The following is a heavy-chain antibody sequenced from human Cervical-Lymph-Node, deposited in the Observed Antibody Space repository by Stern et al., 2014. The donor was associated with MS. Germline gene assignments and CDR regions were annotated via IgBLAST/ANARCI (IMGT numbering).Heavy chain of an antibody. V-gene: IGHV3-21*01. J-gene: IGHJ3*01. D-gene: IGHD3-22*01. Sequence: VQLVQSGGGLVKPGGSLRLSCAASGFTFSPYTMNWVRQAPGKGLEWVSSITTSSSYIYYADSVKGRFTISRDNAKNILYLQMNSLRAEDTAVYYCARDSVYYYDSSGYSDAFDVWGQGTMVTVSS. CDR2: ITTSSSYI. CDR3: ARDSVYYYDSSGYSDAFDV. CDR1: GFTFSPYT.